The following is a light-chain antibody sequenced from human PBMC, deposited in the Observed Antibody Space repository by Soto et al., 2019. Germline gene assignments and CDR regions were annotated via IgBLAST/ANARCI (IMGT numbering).Light chain of an antibody. CDR3: QQSYSTPPGT. J-gene: IGKJ1*01. Sequence: DIQMTQSPSSLSASVGDTVTITCRASQSISTYLIWYQQKPGKAPXLLIYATSSLQSGVPSRFSGSGSGTDFTLTISSLQPEDFANYYGQQSYSTPPGTFGQGTKVDIK. CDR2: ATS. V-gene: IGKV1-39*01. CDR1: QSISTY.